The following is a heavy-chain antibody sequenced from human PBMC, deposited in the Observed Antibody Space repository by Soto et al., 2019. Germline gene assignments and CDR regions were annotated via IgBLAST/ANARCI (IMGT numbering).Heavy chain of an antibody. J-gene: IGHJ4*02. CDR1: GFTFSSYA. CDR3: ARFGSGNPFEDY. CDR2: ISGSGGST. D-gene: IGHD3-10*01. V-gene: IGHV3-23*01. Sequence: EVQLLESGGGLVQPGGSLRLSCAASGFTFSSYAMSWVRQAPGKGLEWVSAISGSGGSTYYADSVKGRFTISRDNSKNTLYLQMNSLTAEDTAVYYCARFGSGNPFEDYWGQGTLVTVSS.